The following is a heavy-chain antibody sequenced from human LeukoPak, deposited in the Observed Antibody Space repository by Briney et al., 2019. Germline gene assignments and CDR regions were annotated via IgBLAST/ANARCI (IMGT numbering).Heavy chain of an antibody. V-gene: IGHV4-59*08. CDR2: IYYSGGT. CDR3: AGLGGSDAFDI. J-gene: IGHJ3*02. CDR1: GGSISSYY. Sequence: SETLSLTCTVSGGSISSYYWSWIRQPPGKGLEWIGYIYYSGGTNYNPSPKSRVTISVDTSKNQFSLKLSSVTAADTAVYYCAGLGGSDAFDIWGQGTMVTVSS.